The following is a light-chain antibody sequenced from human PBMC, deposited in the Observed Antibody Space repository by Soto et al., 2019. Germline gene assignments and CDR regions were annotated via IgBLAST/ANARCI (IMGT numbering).Light chain of an antibody. CDR3: ASYMGSSTSVV. V-gene: IGLV2-14*01. Sequence: QSALTQPASVSGSPGQSITFSCAGTTSDVGGYKYVSWYQQHPAKAPKLIIFEGSNRPSGISNRFSGSKSGNTASLPISGVQAEEEAAYYCASYMGSSTSVVCGRGTKLTVL. CDR1: TSDVGGYKY. J-gene: IGLJ2*01. CDR2: EGS.